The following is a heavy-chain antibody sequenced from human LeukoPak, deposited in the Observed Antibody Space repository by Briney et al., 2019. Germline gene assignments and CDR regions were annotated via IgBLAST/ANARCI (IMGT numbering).Heavy chain of an antibody. Sequence: GGSLRLSCAASGFTFSSYSMNWVRQAPGKGLEWVSYISSSSSNIYYADSVKGRFTISRDSAKNSLYLQMNSLRDEDTAVYYCARGLPGYCNFDYWGEGTLVTVSP. J-gene: IGHJ4*02. CDR1: GFTFSSYS. V-gene: IGHV3-48*02. D-gene: IGHD3-22*01. CDR2: ISSSSSNI. CDR3: ARGLPGYCNFDY.